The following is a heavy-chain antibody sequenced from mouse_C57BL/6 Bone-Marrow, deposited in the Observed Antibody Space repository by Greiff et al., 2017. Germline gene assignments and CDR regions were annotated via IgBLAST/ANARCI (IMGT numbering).Heavy chain of an antibody. Sequence: EVMLVESGGGLVKPGGSLKLSCAASGFTFSDYGMHWVRQAPEKGLEWVAYISSGSSTIYHADTVKGRFTISRYNAKNTLFLQMTSLRSEDTAMYYFARRSPITTVVAGDAMDYWGQGTSVTVSS. V-gene: IGHV5-17*01. CDR3: ARRSPITTVVAGDAMDY. CDR2: ISSGSSTI. D-gene: IGHD1-1*01. J-gene: IGHJ4*01. CDR1: GFTFSDYG.